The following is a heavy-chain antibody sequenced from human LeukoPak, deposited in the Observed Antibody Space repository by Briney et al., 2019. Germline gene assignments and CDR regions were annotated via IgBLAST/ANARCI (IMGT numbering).Heavy chain of an antibody. D-gene: IGHD6-6*01. J-gene: IGHJ4*02. CDR2: IYHSGST. Sequence: SQTLSLTCAVSGGSISSGGYSWSWIRQPPGKGLEWIGYIYHSGSTYYNPSLKSRVTISVVRSKNQFSLKLSSVTAADTAVYYCARDRLAALDYWGQGTLVTVSS. CDR1: GGSISSGGYS. CDR3: ARDRLAALDY. V-gene: IGHV4-30-2*01.